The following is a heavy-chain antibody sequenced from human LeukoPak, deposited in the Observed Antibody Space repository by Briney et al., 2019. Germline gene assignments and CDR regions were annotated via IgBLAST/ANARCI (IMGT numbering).Heavy chain of an antibody. Sequence: GGSLRLSCAASGFTFSSYAMSWVRQAPGKGLEWVSAISGSGGSTYYADSVKGRFTISRDNSKNTLYLQMNSLRAEDTAVYYCAKDEYDFWSGDQGPLYFDYWGQGTLVTVSS. D-gene: IGHD3-3*01. CDR2: ISGSGGST. CDR1: GFTFSSYA. CDR3: AKDEYDFWSGDQGPLYFDY. J-gene: IGHJ4*02. V-gene: IGHV3-23*01.